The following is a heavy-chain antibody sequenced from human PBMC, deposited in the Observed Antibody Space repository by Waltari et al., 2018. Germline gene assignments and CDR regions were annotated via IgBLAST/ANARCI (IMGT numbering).Heavy chain of an antibody. CDR1: ECPFSSYA. V-gene: IGHV3-30*04. D-gene: IGHD3-22*01. J-gene: IGHJ6*02. CDR2: ISYNARNT. Sequence: QVQLVESGGGVVQPGRSLRLSCAASECPFSSYAMHWVRQAPGKGLEWVAVISYNARNTYYVDPVKGRFTISRDNSKRMLYLQMNSLRAEDTAVYYCARDYCDRTNCHGMDVWGQGTTVTVSS. CDR3: ARDYCDRTNCHGMDV.